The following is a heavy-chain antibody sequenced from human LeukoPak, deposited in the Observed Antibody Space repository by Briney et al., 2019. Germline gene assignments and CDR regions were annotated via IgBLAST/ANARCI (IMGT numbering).Heavy chain of an antibody. CDR3: AGRGHRYSRD. D-gene: IGHD2-15*01. Sequence: PSETLSLTCTVSGGSISNYHWSWIRQPAGKGLEWIGQIHTSGSTNYNPPLKSRVSMSIDTTEDQVSLTIRSVTAADTAVYYCAGRGHRYSRDWGQGILVTISS. CDR2: IHTSGST. V-gene: IGHV4-4*07. J-gene: IGHJ1*01. CDR1: GGSISNYH.